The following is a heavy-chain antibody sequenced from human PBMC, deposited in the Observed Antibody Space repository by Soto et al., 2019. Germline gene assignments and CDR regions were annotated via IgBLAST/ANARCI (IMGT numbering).Heavy chain of an antibody. D-gene: IGHD2-21*02. J-gene: IGHJ6*02. CDR1: GLRLSTSGVS. CDR3: IQSRCGGDCLQSYASHYYYGMDV. Sequence: GLRLSTSGVSVGWIRQPPGKALEWLALIYWDDDKRYSPSLRSRLTISMDTSKNQVVLTMTNMDPVDTATYYCIQSRCGGDCLQSYASHYYYGMDVWGQGTTVTVS. V-gene: IGHV2-5*02. CDR2: IYWDDDK.